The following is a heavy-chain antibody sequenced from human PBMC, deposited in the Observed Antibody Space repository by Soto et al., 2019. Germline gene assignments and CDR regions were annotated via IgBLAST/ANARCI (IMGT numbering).Heavy chain of an antibody. V-gene: IGHV1-2*04. Sequence: GASVKVSCKASGYTSTGYYMHWVRQAPGQGLEWMGWINPNSGGTNYAQKFQGWVTMTRDTSISTAYMELSRLRSDDTAVYYCAREKGSTLAVAGYNWFDPWGQGTLVTVSS. D-gene: IGHD6-19*01. J-gene: IGHJ5*02. CDR1: GYTSTGYY. CDR3: AREKGSTLAVAGYNWFDP. CDR2: INPNSGGT.